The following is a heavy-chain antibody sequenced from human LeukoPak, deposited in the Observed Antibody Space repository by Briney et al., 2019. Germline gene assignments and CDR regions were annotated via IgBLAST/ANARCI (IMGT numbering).Heavy chain of an antibody. CDR2: ISSSSSYI. V-gene: IGHV3-21*01. J-gene: IGHJ4*02. D-gene: IGHD6-13*01. CDR3: ARSDSSSWCFDY. CDR1: GFTFSSYS. Sequence: PGGSLRLSCAASGFTFSSYSMNWVRQAPGKGLEWVSSISSSSSYIYYADSVKGRFTISRDNAKNSLYLQMNSLRAEDTAVYYCARSDSSSWCFDYWGQGTLVTVSS.